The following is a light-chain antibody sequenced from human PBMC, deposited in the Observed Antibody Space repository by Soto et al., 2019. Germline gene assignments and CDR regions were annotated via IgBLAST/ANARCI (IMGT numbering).Light chain of an antibody. CDR2: GAS. J-gene: IGKJ1*01. CDR3: QEYNSWPGWT. V-gene: IGKV3-15*01. Sequence: ELVMTQSPATLSVSPGERATLSCRASQSVSSNFAWYQQKPGQAPRLLISGASTRATGIPARFSGSGSGTEFTLTISSLQSADFAVYYCQEYNSWPGWTFGQGNKVEI. CDR1: QSVSSN.